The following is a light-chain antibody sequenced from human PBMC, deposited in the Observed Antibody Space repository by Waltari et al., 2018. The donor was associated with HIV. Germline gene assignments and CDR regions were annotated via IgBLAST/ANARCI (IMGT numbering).Light chain of an antibody. J-gene: IGLJ2*01. CDR3: AAWDDSLKVV. CDR2: STN. CDR1: SSNIGTKT. V-gene: IGLV1-44*01. Sequence: QSVLIQPPSASGTPGQRVTISCSGSSSNIGTKTVNWYQHLPGAAPKLLIYSTNQRPSGVPGRCSGSKSGTSASLAISGLQFEDEADYYCAAWDDSLKVVFGGGTKVTVL.